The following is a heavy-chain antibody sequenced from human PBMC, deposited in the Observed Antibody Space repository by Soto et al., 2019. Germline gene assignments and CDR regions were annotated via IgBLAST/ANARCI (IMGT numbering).Heavy chain of an antibody. CDR2: ISYDGSNK. CDR1: GFTFSSYA. Sequence: PGGSLRLSCAASGFTFSSYAMHWVRQAPGKGLEWVAVISYDGSNKYYADSVKGRFTISRDNSKNTLYLQMNSLRAEDTAVYYCARDASLVHCSGGSCYTFDYWGQGTLVTVSS. V-gene: IGHV3-30-3*01. D-gene: IGHD2-15*01. J-gene: IGHJ4*02. CDR3: ARDASLVHCSGGSCYTFDY.